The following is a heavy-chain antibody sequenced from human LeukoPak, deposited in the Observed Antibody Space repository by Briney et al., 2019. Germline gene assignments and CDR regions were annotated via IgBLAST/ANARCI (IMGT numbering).Heavy chain of an antibody. CDR1: GGSISTYF. D-gene: IGHD3-22*01. J-gene: IGHJ6*02. CDR2: LYTSGST. CDR3: ARDRVDSSGYYYYYGIDV. Sequence: SETPSLTCTVSGGSISTYFWSWIRQPAGKGLEWIGRLYTSGSTNYNPSLKSRLTMSADTSKNQFSLNLRSVTAADTAIYYCARDRVDSSGYYYYYGIDVWGQGTAVTVSS. V-gene: IGHV4-4*07.